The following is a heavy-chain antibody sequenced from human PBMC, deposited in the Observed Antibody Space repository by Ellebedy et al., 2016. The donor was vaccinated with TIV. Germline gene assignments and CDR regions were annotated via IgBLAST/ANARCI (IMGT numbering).Heavy chain of an antibody. CDR1: GFTYNQYG. CDR3: ARDKVGRYYGSGSYTDH. V-gene: IGHV3-30*03. CDR2: ISDDGRKD. Sequence: GESLKIPCSASGFTYNQYGLHWVRQAPGKGLEWVAVISDDGRKDYYSESAKGRFTIARDNSKNTLLLLMNSLRSEDTAMYYCARDKVGRYYGSGSYTDHWGQGTLVVVSS. J-gene: IGHJ4*02. D-gene: IGHD3-10*01.